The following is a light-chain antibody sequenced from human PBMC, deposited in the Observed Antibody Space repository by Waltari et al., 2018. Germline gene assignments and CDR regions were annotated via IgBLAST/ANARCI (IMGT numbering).Light chain of an antibody. CDR1: QSVSTSY. CDR3: QHYGISRLI. Sequence: EIVLTQSPGTLSLSPGERATLSCRASQSVSTSYLAWYQQKVGQAPRLLIYGASNRATGIPDRFSGSGSGTDFTLTISRLEPEDFAVYYCQHYGISRLIFGGGTKVEIK. J-gene: IGKJ4*01. V-gene: IGKV3-20*01. CDR2: GAS.